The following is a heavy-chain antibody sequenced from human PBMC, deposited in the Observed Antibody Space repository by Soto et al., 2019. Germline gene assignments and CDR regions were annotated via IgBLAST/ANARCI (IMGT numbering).Heavy chain of an antibody. Sequence: SETLSLTCTVSGGSISSYYWSWIRQPPGKGLEWIGYIYYSGSTNYNPSLKSRVTISVDTSKNQFSLQWSSLKASDTAMYYCARFRVVGARYYYYGMDVWGQGTTVTVSS. CDR2: IYYSGST. J-gene: IGHJ6*02. V-gene: IGHV4-59*12. D-gene: IGHD1-26*01. CDR3: ARFRVVGARYYYYGMDV. CDR1: GGSISSYY.